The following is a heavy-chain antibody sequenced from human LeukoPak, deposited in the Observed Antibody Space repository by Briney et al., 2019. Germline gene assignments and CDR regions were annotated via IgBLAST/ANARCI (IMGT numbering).Heavy chain of an antibody. CDR3: ARVDTSYDSSGYPFDP. V-gene: IGHV4-4*07. J-gene: IGHJ5*02. D-gene: IGHD3-22*01. CDR1: GGSISSYY. Sequence: SETLSLTCTVSGGSISSYYWSWIRQPAGKGLEWIGRIYTSGSTNYNPSLKSRVTMSVDTSKNQFSLKLSSVTAADTAVYYCARVDTSYDSSGYPFDPWGQGTLVTVSS. CDR2: IYTSGST.